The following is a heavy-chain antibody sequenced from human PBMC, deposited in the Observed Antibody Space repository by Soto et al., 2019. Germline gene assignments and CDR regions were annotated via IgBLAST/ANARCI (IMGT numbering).Heavy chain of an antibody. J-gene: IGHJ6*02. CDR3: ARIASTGRGWDV. V-gene: IGHV3-7*01. D-gene: IGHD6-13*01. CDR2: IKQDGREK. CDR1: GFTFSSYW. Sequence: EVQLVESGGGLVQPGGSLRLSCADSGFTFSSYWMSWVRQAPVKGLEWVGNIKQDGREKNYVDSVKGRFTISRDNAKNSLYLQMNSRRAEDTAVYYCARIASTGRGWDVWGQGTTVVVSS.